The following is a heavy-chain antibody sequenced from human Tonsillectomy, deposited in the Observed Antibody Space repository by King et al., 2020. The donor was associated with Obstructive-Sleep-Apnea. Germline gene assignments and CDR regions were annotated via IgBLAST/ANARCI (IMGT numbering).Heavy chain of an antibody. D-gene: IGHD3-22*01. CDR2: SYASGNT. CDR1: GGSISSSNYY. J-gene: IGHJ4*02. Sequence: LQLQESGPGLVKPSETLSLTCTVSGGSISSSNYYWGWIRQPPGKGLEWIGSSYASGNTYYNPSLKSRVTLSFATSKNQFPLKLTSVTAADTAVYYCARDPPHPYYYDTSGSNYWGQGTLVTVSS. V-gene: IGHV4-39*06. CDR3: ARDPPHPYYYDTSGSNY.